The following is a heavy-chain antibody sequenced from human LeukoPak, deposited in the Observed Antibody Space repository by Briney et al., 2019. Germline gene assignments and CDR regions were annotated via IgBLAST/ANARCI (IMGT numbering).Heavy chain of an antibody. V-gene: IGHV4-39*07. Sequence: SETLSLTCTVSGGSMSSSSYYWGWIRQPPGKGLEWIGSIYYRGSTYYNPSLKSRVTISVDTSKNQFFLKLSSVTAADTAVYYCARDWRQQLGYFYHYMDAWGKGTTVTVSS. CDR3: ARDWRQQLGYFYHYMDA. CDR1: GGSMSSSSYY. J-gene: IGHJ6*03. CDR2: IYYRGST. D-gene: IGHD6-13*01.